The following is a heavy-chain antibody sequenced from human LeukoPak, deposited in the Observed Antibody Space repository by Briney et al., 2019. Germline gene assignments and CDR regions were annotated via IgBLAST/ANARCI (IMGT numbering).Heavy chain of an antibody. V-gene: IGHV3-48*01. CDR2: ITSGSSTI. CDR1: GFTFSLYS. CDR3: ARDGGGDY. J-gene: IGHJ4*02. D-gene: IGHD3-16*01. Sequence: TGGSLRLSCAASGFTFSLYSMNWVRQAPGEGLEWVSYITSGSSTIYYADSVKGRFTISRDNAKNSLFLQMNSLRAEDTAVYYCARDGGGDYWGQGTLVTVSS.